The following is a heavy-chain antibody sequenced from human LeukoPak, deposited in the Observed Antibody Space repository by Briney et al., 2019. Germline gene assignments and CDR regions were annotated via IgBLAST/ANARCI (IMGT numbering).Heavy chain of an antibody. CDR2: ISYDGSNK. CDR1: GFTFSSYA. J-gene: IGHJ6*02. D-gene: IGHD5-12*01. Sequence: SGGSLRLSCAASGFTFSSYAMHWVRQAPGKGLEWVAVISYDGSNKYYADSVKGQFTISRDNSKNTLYLQMNSLRAEDTAVYYCARAPLRLHYYYGMDVWGQGTTVTVSS. V-gene: IGHV3-30*04. CDR3: ARAPLRLHYYYGMDV.